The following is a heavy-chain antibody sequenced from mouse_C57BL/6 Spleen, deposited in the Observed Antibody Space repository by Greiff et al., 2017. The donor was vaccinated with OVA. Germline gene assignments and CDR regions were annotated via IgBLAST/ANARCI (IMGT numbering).Heavy chain of an antibody. CDR1: GFTFSDYG. D-gene: IGHD1-1*01. Sequence: VESGGGLVKPGGSLKLSCAASGFTFSDYGMHWVRQAPEKGLEWVAYISSGSSTIYYADTVKGRFTISRDNAKNTLFLQMTSLRSEDTAMYYCARENYYGSRGDYYAMDYWGQGTSVTVSS. J-gene: IGHJ4*01. V-gene: IGHV5-17*01. CDR2: ISSGSSTI. CDR3: ARENYYGSRGDYYAMDY.